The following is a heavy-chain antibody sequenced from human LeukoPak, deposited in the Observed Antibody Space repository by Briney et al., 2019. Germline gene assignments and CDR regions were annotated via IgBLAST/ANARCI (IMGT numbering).Heavy chain of an antibody. V-gene: IGHV1-69*13. CDR2: IIPIFGTA. Sequence: SVKVSCKASGGTFSSYAISWVRQAPGQGLEWMGGIIPIFGTANYAQKFQGRVTITADESTSTAYMELSSLRSEDTAVYYCAVTMVRGVIISPLDYWGQGTLVTVSS. J-gene: IGHJ4*02. D-gene: IGHD3-10*01. CDR1: GGTFSSYA. CDR3: AVTMVRGVIISPLDY.